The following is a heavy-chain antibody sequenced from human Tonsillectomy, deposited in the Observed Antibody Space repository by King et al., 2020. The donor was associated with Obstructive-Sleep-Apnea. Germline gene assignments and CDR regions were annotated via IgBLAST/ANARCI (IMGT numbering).Heavy chain of an antibody. D-gene: IGHD6-25*01. CDR1: GFTFSSSV. CDR2: VSSDGGSK. CDR3: AREGHSSGYNGCYDY. J-gene: IGHJ4*02. Sequence: VQLVESGGGVVHPGTSLRLSCGASGFTFSSSVMHWVRQAPGKGLEWVAGVSSDGGSKYYAESVKGRFTISKDNAHNTVYLQISSLRHEDTAIYFCAREGHSSGYNGCYDYWGQGARVTVSS. V-gene: IGHV3-30*04.